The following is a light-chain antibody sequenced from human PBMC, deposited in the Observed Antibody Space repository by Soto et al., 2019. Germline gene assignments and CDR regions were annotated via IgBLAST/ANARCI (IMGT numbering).Light chain of an antibody. CDR3: LQALYTAT. V-gene: IGKV2-28*01. CDR2: LGY. J-gene: IGKJ3*01. Sequence: VMTQSPLSLPVTPGEPASISCRSSQSLLHSDGYNYLDWYLQKPGQSPQLLISLGYNRASGGPDRFSGRASATYFALKIRGVVLEYVGVFYCLQALYTATFRPGTNEDIK. CDR1: QSLLHSDGYNY.